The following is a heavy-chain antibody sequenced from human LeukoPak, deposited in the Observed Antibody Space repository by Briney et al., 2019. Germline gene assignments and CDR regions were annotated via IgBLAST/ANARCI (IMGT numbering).Heavy chain of an antibody. Sequence: ASVKVSCKASGYTFTGYYMHWVRQAPRQGLEWMGWINPNSGGTNYAQKFQGRVTITRDTSISTAYMELSRLRSDDTAVYYCARPMFRGVIEDYWGQGTLVTVSS. V-gene: IGHV1-2*02. CDR3: ARPMFRGVIEDY. D-gene: IGHD3-10*01. CDR2: INPNSGGT. J-gene: IGHJ4*02. CDR1: GYTFTGYY.